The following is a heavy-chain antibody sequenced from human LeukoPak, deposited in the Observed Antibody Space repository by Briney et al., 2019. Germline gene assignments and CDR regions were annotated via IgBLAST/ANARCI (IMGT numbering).Heavy chain of an antibody. Sequence: GGSLRLSCEASGFTFSTFAMIWVRQPPGKGLEWVSSIFPSGGEIHYADSVRGRFTISRDNSKSTLSLQMNSLRAEDTAVYYCAKDYYGSGSYFDYWGQGTLVTVSS. CDR3: AKDYYGSGSYFDY. J-gene: IGHJ4*02. CDR1: GFTFSTFA. CDR2: IFPSGGEI. D-gene: IGHD3-10*01. V-gene: IGHV3-23*01.